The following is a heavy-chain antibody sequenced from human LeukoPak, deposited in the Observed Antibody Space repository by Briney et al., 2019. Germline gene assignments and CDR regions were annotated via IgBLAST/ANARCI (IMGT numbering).Heavy chain of an antibody. CDR3: AARYFDWLSPPFDP. D-gene: IGHD3-9*01. V-gene: IGHV1-24*01. J-gene: IGHJ5*02. CDR1: GYTLTELS. Sequence: ASVKVSCKVSGYTLTELSMHWVRQAPGKGLEWMGGFDPEDGETIYAQKFQERVTITRDMSTSTAYMELSSLRSEDTAVYYCAARYFDWLSPPFDPWGQGTLVTVSS. CDR2: FDPEDGET.